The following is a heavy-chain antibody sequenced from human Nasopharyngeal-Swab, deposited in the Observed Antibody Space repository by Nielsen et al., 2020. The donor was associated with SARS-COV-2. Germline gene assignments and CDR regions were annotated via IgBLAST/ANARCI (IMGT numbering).Heavy chain of an antibody. CDR2: TYYSGST. CDR3: ARSPTYYDYVWGTPPSAFDI. CDR1: GGSFSGYY. Sequence: SETLSLTCAVYGGSFSGYYWSWIRQPPGKGLEWIGYTYYSGSTYYNPSLKSRVTISVDTSKNQFSLKLSSVTAADTAVYYCARSPTYYDYVWGTPPSAFDIWGQGTMVTVSS. J-gene: IGHJ3*02. V-gene: IGHV4-59*01. D-gene: IGHD3-16*01.